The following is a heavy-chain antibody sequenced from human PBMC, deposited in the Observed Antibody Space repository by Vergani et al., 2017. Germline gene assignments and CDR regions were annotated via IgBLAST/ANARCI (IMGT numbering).Heavy chain of an antibody. CDR2: ISASDGNT. J-gene: IGHJ3*02. V-gene: IGHV3-23*04. CDR1: GFIFSSYA. D-gene: IGHD6-19*01. CDR3: ARVGRSAVAGTFGAFDM. Sequence: GQLVESGGALVQPGKSLRLSCAASGFIFSSYAMTWVRQAPGKGLEWVSSISASDGNTYYADSVKGRVTISRDKSKNTLYLQMNSLRAEDTAVYYCARVGRSAVAGTFGAFDMWGQGTMVTVSS.